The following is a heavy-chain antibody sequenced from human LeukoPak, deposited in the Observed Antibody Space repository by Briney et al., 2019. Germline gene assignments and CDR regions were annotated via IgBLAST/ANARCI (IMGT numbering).Heavy chain of an antibody. V-gene: IGHV4-39*07. D-gene: IGHD2-2*01. CDR2: IHYSGST. J-gene: IGHJ4*02. CDR1: GGSISSSSYY. Sequence: PSETLSLTCTVSGGSISSSSYYWAWIRQPPGKGLEWIGSIHYSGSTYYNPSLQSRVTISIDTSKNQFSLKLRFVTAADTAVYYCAKRYCSSTTCYDDRGAFDYWGQGTLVTVSS. CDR3: AKRYCSSTTCYDDRGAFDY.